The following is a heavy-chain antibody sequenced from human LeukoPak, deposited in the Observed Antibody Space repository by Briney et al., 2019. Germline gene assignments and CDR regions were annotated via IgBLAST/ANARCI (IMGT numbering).Heavy chain of an antibody. CDR2: IKWSGGST. J-gene: IGHJ3*02. V-gene: IGHV3-20*04. CDR1: GFTFDDYG. CDR3: ARDRGGSGSYYRAFDI. D-gene: IGHD1-26*01. Sequence: GGSLRLSCAASGFTFDDYGMSWVRQARGKGLEWVSGIKWSGGSTGYADSVKGRFTISRDNAKNSLYLQMNSLRAEDTAVYYCARDRGGSGSYYRAFDIWGQGTMVTVSS.